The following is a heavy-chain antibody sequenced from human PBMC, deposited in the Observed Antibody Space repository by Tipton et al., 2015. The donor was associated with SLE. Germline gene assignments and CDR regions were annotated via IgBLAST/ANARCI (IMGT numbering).Heavy chain of an antibody. CDR1: GFTFSNAW. Sequence: SLRLSCAASGFTFSNAWMSWVRQAPGKGLEWVGRIKSKTDGGTTDYAAPVKGRFSISRDDSKDTLFLQMNGLTTEDTAVYYCASKGRSGIWGQGTLVPVSS. CDR2: IKSKTDGGTT. CDR3: ASKGRSGI. V-gene: IGHV3-15*01. J-gene: IGHJ4*02.